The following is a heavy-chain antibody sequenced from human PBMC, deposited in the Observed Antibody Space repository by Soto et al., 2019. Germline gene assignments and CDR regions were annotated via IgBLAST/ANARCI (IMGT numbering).Heavy chain of an antibody. CDR3: ARDPDCSSTSCYLYGMDV. CDR1: GFTFSSYG. J-gene: IGHJ6*02. D-gene: IGHD2-2*01. Sequence: GGSLRLSCAASGFTFSSYGMHWVRQAPGKGLEWVAVIWYDGSNKYYADSVKGRFTISRDNSKNTLYLQMNSLRAEDTAVYYCARDPDCSSTSCYLYGMDVWGQGTTVTVSS. V-gene: IGHV3-33*01. CDR2: IWYDGSNK.